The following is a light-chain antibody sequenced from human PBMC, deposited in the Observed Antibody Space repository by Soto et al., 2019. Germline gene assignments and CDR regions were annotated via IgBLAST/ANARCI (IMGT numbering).Light chain of an antibody. CDR3: EAWDGSLNVVL. J-gene: IGLJ2*01. Sequence: QSVLTQPPSASGTPGQRVTISCSGSSSSIGTNTVNWYQHLPGSAPKLLIYSNDQRPSGVPARFSGSKSGTSASLAISGLQPDYEADYYCEAWDGSLNVVLFGGGTKLTVL. CDR2: SND. CDR1: SSSIGTNT. V-gene: IGLV1-44*01.